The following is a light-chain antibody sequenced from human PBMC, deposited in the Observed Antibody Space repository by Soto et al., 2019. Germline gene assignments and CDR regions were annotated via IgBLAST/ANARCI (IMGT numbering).Light chain of an antibody. Sequence: EIVMRQSPATLSVSPGERATLSCRASQSVSSNLAWYQQKPGQAPRLLIYGASSRATGIPDRFSGSGSGTDFTLTISRLEPEDFAVYYCQQYETFGQGTKVDIK. CDR3: QQYET. J-gene: IGKJ1*01. CDR1: QSVSSN. CDR2: GAS. V-gene: IGKV3-20*01.